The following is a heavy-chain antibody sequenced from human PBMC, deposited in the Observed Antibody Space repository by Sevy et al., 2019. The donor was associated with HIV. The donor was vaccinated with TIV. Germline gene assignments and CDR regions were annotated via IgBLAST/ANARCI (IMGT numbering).Heavy chain of an antibody. CDR1: GFSFDSYG. D-gene: IGHD3-22*01. CDR2: ISGSGTRT. CDR3: VKGWGGHYDPDEIGYYFYYYNMDV. J-gene: IGHJ6*03. V-gene: IGHV3-23*01. Sequence: GGSLRLSCAVSGFSFDSYGMTWVRQAPGKGLEWVSGISGSGTRTYYADSVKGRFIISRDNSKNTLYLQMNSLRSEDKATYYFVKGWGGHYDPDEIGYYFYYYNMDVWGKGTTVTVSS.